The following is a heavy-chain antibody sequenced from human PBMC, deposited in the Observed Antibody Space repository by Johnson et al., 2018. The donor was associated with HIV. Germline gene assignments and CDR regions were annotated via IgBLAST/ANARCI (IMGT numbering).Heavy chain of an antibody. Sequence: QVQLLESGGGVVQPGRSLRLSCAASGFTFSAYAIHWVHQAPGKGLEWVAVISYDGSDKYYADSVKGRFTISRDNSKNTLSLQMNSLRAEDTAVYYCGGGNSGWYGIDAFDIWGQGTVVTVSS. D-gene: IGHD6-19*01. CDR2: ISYDGSDK. CDR3: GGGNSGWYGIDAFDI. CDR1: GFTFSAYA. J-gene: IGHJ3*02. V-gene: IGHV3-30-3*01.